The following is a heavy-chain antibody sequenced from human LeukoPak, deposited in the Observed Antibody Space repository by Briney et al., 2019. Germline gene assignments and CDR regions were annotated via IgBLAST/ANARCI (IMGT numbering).Heavy chain of an antibody. Sequence: SETLSLTCTVSGGSISSYYWSWIRQPPGKGLEWIGYIYYSGSTNYNPSLKSRVTISVDTSKNQFSLKLSSVTAADTAVYYCARHKGDGYFDWLPPNYYYYGMDVWGQGTTVTVSS. CDR2: IYYSGST. J-gene: IGHJ6*02. V-gene: IGHV4-59*08. CDR3: ARHKGDGYFDWLPPNYYYYGMDV. CDR1: GGSISSYY. D-gene: IGHD3-9*01.